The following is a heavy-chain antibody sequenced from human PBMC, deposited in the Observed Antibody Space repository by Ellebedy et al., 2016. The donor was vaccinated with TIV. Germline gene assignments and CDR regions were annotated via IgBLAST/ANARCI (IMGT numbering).Heavy chain of an antibody. CDR1: AYTFIGHY. V-gene: IGHV1-2*02. Sequence: ASVKVSXXASAYTFIGHYVHWVRQAPGQGLEWVGCINPTTGVTAYPPKFQGRVTVTEDTSISIVSMDLSSLRSDDTALYYCAREMLGDNKSFDYWGQGTLVTVSS. CDR3: AREMLGDNKSFDY. D-gene: IGHD1-26*01. CDR2: INPTTGVT. J-gene: IGHJ4*02.